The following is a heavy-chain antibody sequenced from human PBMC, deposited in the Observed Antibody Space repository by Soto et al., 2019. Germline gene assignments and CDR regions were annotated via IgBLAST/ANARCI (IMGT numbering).Heavy chain of an antibody. Sequence: GGSLRLSCAASGFTFSSYAMSWVRQAPGKGLEWVSAISGSGGSTYYADSVKGRFTISRDNSKNTLYLQMNSLRAEDTAVYYCATIITGTTFYYGMDVWGQGTTVTVSS. CDR3: ATIITGTTFYYGMDV. CDR2: ISGSGGST. CDR1: GFTFSSYA. J-gene: IGHJ6*02. D-gene: IGHD1-7*01. V-gene: IGHV3-23*01.